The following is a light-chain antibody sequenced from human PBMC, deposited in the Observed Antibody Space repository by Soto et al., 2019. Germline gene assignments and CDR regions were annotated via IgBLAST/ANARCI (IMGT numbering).Light chain of an antibody. V-gene: IGLV6-57*04. CDR3: QSYDSRFVV. J-gene: IGLJ2*01. CDR1: SGSIANNY. CDR2: ENN. Sequence: NFMLTQPHSVSESPGKTVTISCTRSSGSIANNYMQWYQQRPGSAPTTVIFENNQRPSGVPDRFSGSTDGSSNSASLSITGLQTEDEADYYCQSYDSRFVVFGGGTKVTVL.